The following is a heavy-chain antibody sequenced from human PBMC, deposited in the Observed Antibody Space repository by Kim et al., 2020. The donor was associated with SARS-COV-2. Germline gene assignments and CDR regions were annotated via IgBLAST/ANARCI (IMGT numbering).Heavy chain of an antibody. CDR3: AYPGLAVAGGFDY. Sequence: GFSLTAGGGGRAWIRQPPGKALEFLALIYWDGDERHRPPLQNRLTITKDTSRNQVILTMTNMAPVDTATYYCAYPGLAVAGGFDYWGQGTLAT. V-gene: IGHV2-5*02. CDR2: IYWDGDE. CDR1: GFSLTAGGGG. D-gene: IGHD6-19*01. J-gene: IGHJ4*02.